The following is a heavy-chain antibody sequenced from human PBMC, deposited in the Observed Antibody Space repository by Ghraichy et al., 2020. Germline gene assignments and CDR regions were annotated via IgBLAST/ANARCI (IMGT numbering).Heavy chain of an antibody. D-gene: IGHD2-2*01. CDR2: MNPNSGNT. J-gene: IGHJ6*02. Sequence: ASVKVSCKASGYTFTSYDINWVRQATGQGLEWMGWMNPNSGNTGYAQKFQGRVTITRNTSISTAYMELSSLRSEDTVVYYCARGRLTVVPAAMSYYGMDVWGQGTTVTVSS. CDR3: ARGRLTVVPAAMSYYGMDV. V-gene: IGHV1-8*03. CDR1: GYTFTSYD.